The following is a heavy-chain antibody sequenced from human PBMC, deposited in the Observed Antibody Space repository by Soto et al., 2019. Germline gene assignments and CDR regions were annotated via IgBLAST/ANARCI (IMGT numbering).Heavy chain of an antibody. CDR3: ARGEIQYYYDSSGYLAY. CDR2: IYYSGST. Sequence: PSETLSLTCTVSGDSISSGNSYWSWIRQPPGKGLEWIGYIYYSGSTYYNPALKSRVTISLDTPKNQVSLKLNSVTAADTAVYFCARGEIQYYYDSSGYLAYRGQGTLVTVSS. J-gene: IGHJ4*02. V-gene: IGHV4-30-4*01. CDR1: GDSISSGNSY. D-gene: IGHD3-22*01.